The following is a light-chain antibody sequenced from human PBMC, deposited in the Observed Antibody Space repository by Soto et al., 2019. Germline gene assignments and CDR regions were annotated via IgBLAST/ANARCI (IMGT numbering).Light chain of an antibody. J-gene: IGKJ3*01. CDR3: HQSYSILST. Sequence: DIQMTQSPSSLSASVGDRVTITCRASQSIISYLNWYQQKPGQAPKLLIYATSSLQSGVPSRFSGIGSATAFTLTISSLQPEDFATYYCHQSYSILSTFGPGSKVDIK. CDR2: ATS. V-gene: IGKV1-39*01. CDR1: QSIISY.